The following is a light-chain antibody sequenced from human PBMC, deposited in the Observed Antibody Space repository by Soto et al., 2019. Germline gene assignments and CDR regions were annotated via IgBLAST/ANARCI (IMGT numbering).Light chain of an antibody. CDR1: QSVSSSS. V-gene: IGKV3-20*01. CDR2: GAS. CDR3: QKYSGSPRT. Sequence: EIVLTQSPGTLSLSPGESATLSCRASQSVSSSSLAWYQQKPGQAPRLLIYGASSRATGIPDRFSGSRSGTDFTLTISRLEPDDFAVYYCQKYSGSPRTFGQGTKVEIK. J-gene: IGKJ1*01.